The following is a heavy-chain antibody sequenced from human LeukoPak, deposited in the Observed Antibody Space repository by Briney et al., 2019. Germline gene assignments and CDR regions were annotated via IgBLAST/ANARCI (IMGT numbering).Heavy chain of an antibody. Sequence: GEALQISCQGSGYSFTSYWSGWVRQVPGKGLEWMGIIYSGESDTRYSPSFQGQVTISADKSISTAYLQWSSLKASDTAMYYCARRYSSSSGGAFDIWGQGTMVTVSS. CDR1: GYSFTSYW. CDR2: IYSGESDT. D-gene: IGHD6-6*01. J-gene: IGHJ3*02. CDR3: ARRYSSSSGGAFDI. V-gene: IGHV5-51*01.